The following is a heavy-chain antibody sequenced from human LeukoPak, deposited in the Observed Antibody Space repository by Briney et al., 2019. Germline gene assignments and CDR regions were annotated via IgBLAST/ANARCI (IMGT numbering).Heavy chain of an antibody. CDR2: ISSGSSTI. CDR1: GFTFSTFA. CDR3: ARDWYFDY. J-gene: IGHJ4*02. Sequence: PGGSLRLSCAASGFTFSTFAMSWVRQAPGKGLEWVSYISSGSSTIYYADSVKGRFTISRDNAKNSLYLQMNSLRDEDTAVYYCARDWYFDYWGQGTLVTVSS. V-gene: IGHV3-48*02.